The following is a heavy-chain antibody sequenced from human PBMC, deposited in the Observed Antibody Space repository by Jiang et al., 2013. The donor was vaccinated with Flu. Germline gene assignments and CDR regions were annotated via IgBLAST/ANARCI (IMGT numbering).Heavy chain of an antibody. V-gene: IGHV5-10-1*03. D-gene: IGHD4-17*01. Sequence: VQLVESGAEVKKPGESLRISCKGSGYSFTSYWISWVRQMPGKGLEWMGRIDPSDSYTNYSPSFQGHVTISADKSISTAYLQWSSLKASDTAMYYCARRGGDYDYYYYGMDVWGQGTTVTVS. J-gene: IGHJ6*02. CDR3: ARRGGDYDYYYYGMDV. CDR1: GYSFTSYW. CDR2: IDPSDSYT.